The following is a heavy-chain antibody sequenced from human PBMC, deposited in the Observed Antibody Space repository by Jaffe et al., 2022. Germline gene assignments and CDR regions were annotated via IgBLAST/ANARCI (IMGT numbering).Heavy chain of an antibody. Sequence: EVQLVQSGAEVKKPGESLKISCKGSGYSFTSYWIGWVRQMPGKGLEWMGIIYPGDSDTRYSPSFQGQVTISADKSISTAYLQWSSLKASDTAMYYCVRQPGGNYYDSSGYYFYFDYWGQGTLVTVSS. CDR3: VRQPGGNYYDSSGYYFYFDY. V-gene: IGHV5-51*01. CDR1: GYSFTSYW. D-gene: IGHD3-22*01. CDR2: IYPGDSDT. J-gene: IGHJ4*02.